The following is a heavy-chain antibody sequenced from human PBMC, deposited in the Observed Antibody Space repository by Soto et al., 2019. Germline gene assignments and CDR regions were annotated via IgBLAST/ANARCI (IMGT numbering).Heavy chain of an antibody. V-gene: IGHV3-23*01. CDR2: ISGSGSST. CDR3: AKGVDSSGWYGVYYFDY. Sequence: GGSLRLSCAASGFTFSSYAMSWVRQAPGKGLEWVSVISGSGSSTYYADSVKGRFTISRDNSKNTLYMQLNSLRAEDTAVYYCAKGVDSSGWYGVYYFDYWGQGALVTVSS. J-gene: IGHJ4*02. CDR1: GFTFSSYA. D-gene: IGHD6-19*01.